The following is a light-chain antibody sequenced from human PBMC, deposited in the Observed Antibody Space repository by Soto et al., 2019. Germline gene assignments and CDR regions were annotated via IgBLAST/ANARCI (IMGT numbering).Light chain of an antibody. J-gene: IGKJ5*01. CDR2: AAS. Sequence: DIQLTQSPSFLSASVGDRITITCRASQGISSNLVWYQQKPGKAPKVLIYAASTLQSGVPSRFSGSGSGTEFTLAISSLQPEDFATYYCQHLNNYPISFSQGTRLEMK. CDR1: QGISSN. CDR3: QHLNNYPIS. V-gene: IGKV1-9*01.